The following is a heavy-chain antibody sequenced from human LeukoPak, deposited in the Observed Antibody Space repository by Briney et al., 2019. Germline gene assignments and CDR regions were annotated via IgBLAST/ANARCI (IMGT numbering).Heavy chain of an antibody. CDR2: INPNSGGT. Sequence: ASVKVSCKASGYTFTGYYMHWVRQAPGQGLEWRGWINPNSGGTNYAQKFQGRVTMTRDTSISTAYMELSRLRSDDTAVYYCARDRSYYYDSSGYYSPDYWGQGTLVTVSS. J-gene: IGHJ4*02. CDR1: GYTFTGYY. CDR3: ARDRSYYYDSSGYYSPDY. V-gene: IGHV1-2*02. D-gene: IGHD3-22*01.